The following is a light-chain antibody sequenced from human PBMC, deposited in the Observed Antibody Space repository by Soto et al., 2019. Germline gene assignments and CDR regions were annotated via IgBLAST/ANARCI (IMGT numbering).Light chain of an antibody. J-gene: IGKJ4*01. Sequence: DIQMTQSPSSLSASVEDRVTITCRASQSISSYLSWYQQKPGKAPKRLIYVGSTLQSGVPSRFSGSGSGTDVTLTISSLQPEDFATYFCQQTYTTPFTFGGGTKVDVK. CDR3: QQTYTTPFT. CDR1: QSISSY. V-gene: IGKV1-39*01. CDR2: VGS.